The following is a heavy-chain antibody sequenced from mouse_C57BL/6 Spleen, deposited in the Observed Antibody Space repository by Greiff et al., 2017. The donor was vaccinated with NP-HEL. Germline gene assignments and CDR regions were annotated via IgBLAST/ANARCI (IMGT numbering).Heavy chain of an antibody. CDR2: IRSKSNNYAT. V-gene: IGHV10-1*01. D-gene: IGHD3-2*02. CDR1: GFSFNTYA. Sequence: EVKLMESGGGLVQPKGSLKLSCAASGFSFNTYAMNWVRQAPGKGLEWVARIRSKSNNYATYYADSVKDRFTISRDDSESMLYLQMNNLKTEDTAMYYCARGSSGRGAMDYWGQGTSVTVSS. CDR3: ARGSSGRGAMDY. J-gene: IGHJ4*01.